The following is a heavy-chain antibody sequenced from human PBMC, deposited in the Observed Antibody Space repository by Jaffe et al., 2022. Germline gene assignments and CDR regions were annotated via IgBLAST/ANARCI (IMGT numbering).Heavy chain of an antibody. J-gene: IGHJ6*03. CDR2: INPNSGGT. CDR3: ARDLGIAARRYYYYMDV. D-gene: IGHD6-6*01. V-gene: IGHV1-2*06. Sequence: QVQLVQSGAEVKKPGASVKVSCKASGYTFTGYYMHWVRQAPGQGLEWMGRINPNSGGTNYAQKFQGRVTMTRDTSISTAYMELSRLRSDDTAVYYCARDLGIAARRYYYYMDVWGKGTTVTVSS. CDR1: GYTFTGYY.